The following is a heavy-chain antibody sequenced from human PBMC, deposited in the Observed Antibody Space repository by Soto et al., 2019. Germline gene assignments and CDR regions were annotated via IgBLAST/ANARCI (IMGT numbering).Heavy chain of an antibody. CDR1: GGSISSGDYY. V-gene: IGHV4-30-4*01. CDR3: ARSVAVPGAHIDY. D-gene: IGHD6-19*01. CDR2: IYYSGST. Sequence: LSLTCTVSGGSISSGDYYWSWIRQPPGKGLEWIGYIYYSGSTYYNPSLKSRVTISVDTSKNQFSLKLSSVTAADTAVYYCARSVAVPGAHIDYWGQGTQVTVPQ. J-gene: IGHJ4*02.